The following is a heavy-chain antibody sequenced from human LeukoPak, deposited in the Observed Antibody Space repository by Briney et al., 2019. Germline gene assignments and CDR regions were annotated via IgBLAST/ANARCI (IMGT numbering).Heavy chain of an antibody. J-gene: IGHJ6*03. Sequence: ASVKVSCKASGYTLTDYYIHWVRQAPGQGLEWMGRINPKSGGTNYAQKFQGRVTTTRNTSISTAYMELSSLRSEDTAVYYCVIAVAGTAYYYYYYMDVWGKGTTVTVSS. V-gene: IGHV1-2*06. CDR1: GYTLTDYY. CDR3: VIAVAGTAYYYYYYMDV. D-gene: IGHD6-19*01. CDR2: INPKSGGT.